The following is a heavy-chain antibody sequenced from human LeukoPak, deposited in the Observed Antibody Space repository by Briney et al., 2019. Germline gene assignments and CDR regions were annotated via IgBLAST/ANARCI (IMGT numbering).Heavy chain of an antibody. V-gene: IGHV4-34*01. CDR3: ARGGYDYVLGSYRYTYYYYGMDV. CDR1: GGSFSGYY. D-gene: IGHD3-16*02. J-gene: IGHJ6*02. Sequence: PSETLSLTCAVYGGSFSGYYWSWIRQPPGKGLEWIGEINHSGSTNYNPSLKSRVTISVDTSKNQFSLKLSSVTAADTAVYYCARGGYDYVLGSYRYTYYYYGMDVWGQGTTVTVSS. CDR2: INHSGST.